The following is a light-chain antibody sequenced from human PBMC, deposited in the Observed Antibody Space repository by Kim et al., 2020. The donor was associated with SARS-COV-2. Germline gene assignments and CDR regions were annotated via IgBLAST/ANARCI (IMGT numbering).Light chain of an antibody. J-gene: IGKJ2*01. Sequence: DIQMTQSPSSLSASVGDRVTITCRASQSVSSHLNWYQQKPGKAPKLLIYAASTLQSEVPLRFSGSTSGTDFTLTVSSLQPEDFATYFCQQSYSTPYTFGQGTKLEIK. CDR2: AAS. CDR3: QQSYSTPYT. CDR1: QSVSSH. V-gene: IGKV1-39*01.